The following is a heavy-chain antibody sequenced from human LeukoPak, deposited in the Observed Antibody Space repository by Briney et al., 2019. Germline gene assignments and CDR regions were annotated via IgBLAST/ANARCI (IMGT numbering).Heavy chain of an antibody. Sequence: GGSLRLSCAASGFDFGNYAMHWVRQAPGKGLEWVSGISWNSGTIGYADSVKGRFTISRDNAKNSLYLQMNSLRAEDTALYYCAKGTSSSWYYFDYWGQGTLVTVSS. CDR2: ISWNSGTI. V-gene: IGHV3-9*01. D-gene: IGHD6-13*01. CDR3: AKGTSSSWYYFDY. J-gene: IGHJ4*02. CDR1: GFDFGNYA.